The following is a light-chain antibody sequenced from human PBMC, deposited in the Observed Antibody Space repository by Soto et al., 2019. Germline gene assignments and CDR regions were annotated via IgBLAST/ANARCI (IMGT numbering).Light chain of an antibody. Sequence: EIVLTQSPATLSLSPGERATLSCRASQSLNSYLAWFQQKPGQAPRLLIYDASNRATGIPARFSGSGSGTDFPLTISSLEPADFGVYYCQQRRDWPLTFGGGTKVEIK. CDR1: QSLNSY. CDR2: DAS. J-gene: IGKJ4*01. V-gene: IGKV3-11*01. CDR3: QQRRDWPLT.